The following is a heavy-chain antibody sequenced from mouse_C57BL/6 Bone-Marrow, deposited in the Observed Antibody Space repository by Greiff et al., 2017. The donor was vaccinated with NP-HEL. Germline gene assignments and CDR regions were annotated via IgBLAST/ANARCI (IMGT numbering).Heavy chain of an antibody. D-gene: IGHD1-1*01. J-gene: IGHJ3*01. CDR2: IYPRSGNT. Sequence: QVQLQQSGAELALPFSSFPLSFHSSGYTFTSYGISWVKQRTGQGLEWIGEIYPRSGNTFYNEKFKGKATLTADKSSSTAYMELRSLTSEDSAVYFCARGFYYGSSSAWFAYWGQGTLVTVSA. CDR1: GYTFTSYG. CDR3: ARGFYYGSSSAWFAY. V-gene: IGHV1-81*01.